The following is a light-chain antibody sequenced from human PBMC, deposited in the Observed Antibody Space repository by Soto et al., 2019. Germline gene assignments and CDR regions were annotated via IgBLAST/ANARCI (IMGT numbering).Light chain of an antibody. V-gene: IGLV2-14*01. Sequence: QSVLTQPASVSGSPGQSITISCTGTSSDVGGYNYVSWYRQHPGKAPKLMIYEVRNRPSGVSNRFSGSKSGNTASLTISGLQAEDEAHYYCSSYTRSSTLIFGIGTKDTVL. CDR2: EVR. J-gene: IGLJ1*01. CDR3: SSYTRSSTLI. CDR1: SSDVGGYNY.